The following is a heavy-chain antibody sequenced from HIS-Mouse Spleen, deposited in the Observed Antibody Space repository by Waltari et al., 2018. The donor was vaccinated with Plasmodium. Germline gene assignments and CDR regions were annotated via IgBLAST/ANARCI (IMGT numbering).Heavy chain of an antibody. V-gene: IGHV4-34*01. CDR1: GGSFSGYY. D-gene: IGHD3-10*01. J-gene: IGHJ4*02. CDR2: INHSGST. CDR3: ASSGSGSYYY. Sequence: QVQLQQWGAGLLTPSETLSLTCAACGGSFSGYYWSWIRQPPGKGLEWIGEINHSGSTNYNPSLKSRVTISVDTSKNQFSLKLSSVTAADTAVYYCASSGSGSYYYWGQGTPVTVSS.